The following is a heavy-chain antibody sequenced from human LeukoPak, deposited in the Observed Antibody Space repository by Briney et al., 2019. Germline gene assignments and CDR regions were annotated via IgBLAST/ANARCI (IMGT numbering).Heavy chain of an antibody. CDR2: IYYSGST. V-gene: IGHV4-39*01. J-gene: IGHJ4*02. CDR3: ARHKYYYDSSGYYYYFDY. Sequence: PSETLSLTCTVSGGSISSSSYYWGWIRQPPGQGLEWIGSIYYSGSTYYNPSLKIRVTISVDTSKNQFSLKLSSVTAADTAVYYCARHKYYYDSSGYYYYFDYWGQGTLVTVSS. CDR1: GGSISSSSYY. D-gene: IGHD3-22*01.